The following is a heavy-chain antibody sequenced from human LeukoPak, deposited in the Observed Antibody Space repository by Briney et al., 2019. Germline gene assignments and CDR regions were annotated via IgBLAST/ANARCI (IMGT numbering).Heavy chain of an antibody. J-gene: IGHJ4*02. CDR3: AGHHPRNTVDF. Sequence: SETLSLTCTVSGGSISSHYWSWIRQPPGKGLEWIAYISDIGSISYNPSLKSRVTISLDTSKNQFSLKLSSVTAADTAVYYCAGHHPRNTVDFWGQGTLVTVSS. CDR2: ISDIGSI. V-gene: IGHV4-59*08. CDR1: GGSISSHY. D-gene: IGHD2/OR15-2a*01.